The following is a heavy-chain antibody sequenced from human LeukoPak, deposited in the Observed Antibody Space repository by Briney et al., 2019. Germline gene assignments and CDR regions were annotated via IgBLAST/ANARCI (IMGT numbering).Heavy chain of an antibody. CDR3: ARGTRYSGYSYYFDY. CDR2: IYYSGGT. Sequence: SETLSLTCTVYGGSFSPYYWNWIRQPPGKGLEWIGNIYYSGGTYYNPSLKSRVTISVDTSKNQFSLELRSVTAADTAVYFCARGTRYSGYSYYFDYWGQGTVVTVSS. J-gene: IGHJ4*02. CDR1: GGSFSPYY. V-gene: IGHV4-34*01. D-gene: IGHD5-12*01.